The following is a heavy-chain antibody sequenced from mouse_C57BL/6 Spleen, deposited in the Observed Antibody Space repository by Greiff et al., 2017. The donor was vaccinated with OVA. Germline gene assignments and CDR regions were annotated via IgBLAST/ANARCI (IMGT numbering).Heavy chain of an antibody. Sequence: EVQLQQSGPELVKPGASVKISCKASGYTFTDYYMNWVKQSHGKSLEWIGDINPNNGVTSYNQKFKGKATLTVDKSSSTAYMELRSLTSEDSAVYYCARDDGYYGFAYWGQGTLVTVSA. CDR1: GYTFTDYY. CDR2: INPNNGVT. D-gene: IGHD2-3*01. V-gene: IGHV1-26*01. CDR3: ARDDGYYGFAY. J-gene: IGHJ3*01.